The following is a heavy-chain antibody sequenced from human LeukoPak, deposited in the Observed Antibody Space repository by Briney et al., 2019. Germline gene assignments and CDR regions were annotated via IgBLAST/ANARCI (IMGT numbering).Heavy chain of an antibody. D-gene: IGHD3-3*01. CDR1: GFTFHDYT. Sequence: PGGSLRLSCAASGFTFHDYTMHWVRQAPGKGLEWDSLISWDGGSTYYADSVKGRFTISRDNSKNSLYLQMNSLRTEDTALYYCAKDKEARPSYYDFWSGADVWGKGTTVTVSS. CDR3: AKDKEARPSYYDFWSGADV. V-gene: IGHV3-43*01. CDR2: ISWDGGST. J-gene: IGHJ6*04.